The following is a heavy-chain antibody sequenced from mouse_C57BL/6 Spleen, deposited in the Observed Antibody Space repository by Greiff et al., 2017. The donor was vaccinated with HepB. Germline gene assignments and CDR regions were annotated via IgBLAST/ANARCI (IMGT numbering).Heavy chain of an antibody. V-gene: IGHV1-64*01. CDR3: ARSYYSNDYAMDY. Sequence: VQLQQPGAELVKPGASVKLSCKASGYTFTSYWMHWVKQRPGQGLEWIGMIHPNSGSTNYNEKFKSKATLTVDKSSSTSYMQLSSLTSEDSAVYYCARSYYSNDYAMDYWGQGTSVTVSS. D-gene: IGHD2-5*01. CDR2: IHPNSGST. J-gene: IGHJ4*01. CDR1: GYTFTSYW.